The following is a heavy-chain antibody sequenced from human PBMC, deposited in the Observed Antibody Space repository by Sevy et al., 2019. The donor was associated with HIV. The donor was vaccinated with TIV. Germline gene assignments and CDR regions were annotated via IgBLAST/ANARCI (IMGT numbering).Heavy chain of an antibody. D-gene: IGHD3-16*02. CDR1: GGSISSSSYY. V-gene: IGHV4-39*01. CDR3: ARLKEREYGMITFGGVIVFDY. Sequence: SETLSLTCTVSGGSISSSSYYWGWIRQPPGKGLEWIGSIYYSGSTYYHPSLKSRVTISVDTSKNQFSLKLSSVTAADTAVYYCARLKEREYGMITFGGVIVFDYWGQGTLVTVSS. J-gene: IGHJ4*02. CDR2: IYYSGST.